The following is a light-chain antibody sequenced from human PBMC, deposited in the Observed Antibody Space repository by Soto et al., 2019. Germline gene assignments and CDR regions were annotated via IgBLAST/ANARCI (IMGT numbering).Light chain of an antibody. CDR2: EVS. CDR1: SSDVGGYNY. Sequence: QSALTQPASVSGSPGQSITISCTGTSSDVGGYNYVSWYQQHPGKAPKLMIYEVSNRPPGVSNRFSGSKSGNTASLTISGLQADDEAHYYFRSYTRSSTYVFGPGTKLTVL. V-gene: IGLV2-14*01. CDR3: RSYTRSSTYV. J-gene: IGLJ1*01.